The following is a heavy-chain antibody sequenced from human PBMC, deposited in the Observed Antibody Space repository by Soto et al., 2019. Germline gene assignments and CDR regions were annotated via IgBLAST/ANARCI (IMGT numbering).Heavy chain of an antibody. CDR1: GCSFTSYW. CDR3: ARRDIVVVPAASYGMDV. CDR2: IDPSDSYT. V-gene: IGHV5-10-1*01. D-gene: IGHD2-2*01. J-gene: IGHJ6*02. Sequence: GESLKISCKGSGCSFTSYWISWVRQMPGKGLEWMGRIDPSDSYTNYSPSFQGHVTISADKSVSTAYLQWSSLKASDTAMYYCARRDIVVVPAASYGMDVWGQGTTVTVS.